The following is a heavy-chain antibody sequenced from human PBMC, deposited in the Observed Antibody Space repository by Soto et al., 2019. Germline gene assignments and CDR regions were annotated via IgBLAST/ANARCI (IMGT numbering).Heavy chain of an antibody. J-gene: IGHJ5*02. CDR3: AKEKIRNSCCKWFDP. Sequence: GASVKVSCKASGYTFTSYGISWVRQAPGQGLEWMGWISAYNGNTNYAQKLQGRFTISRDNSKNTLYLQMNSLRAEDTAVYYCAKEKIRNSCCKWFDPWGQGTLVTVSS. V-gene: IGHV1-18*01. D-gene: IGHD2-2*01. CDR1: GYTFTSYG. CDR2: ISAYNGNT.